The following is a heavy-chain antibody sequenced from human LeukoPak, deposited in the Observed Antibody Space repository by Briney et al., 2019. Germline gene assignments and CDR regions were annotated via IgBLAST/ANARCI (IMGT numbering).Heavy chain of an antibody. CDR1: GFTVSSNY. J-gene: IGHJ3*02. CDR2: IYSGGST. CDR3: AREQYDSSGFSYEDGAFDI. Sequence: PGGSLRLSCAASGFTVSSNYMSWVRQAPGKGLEWVSVIYSGGSTYYTDSVKGRFTISRDNSKNTLSLQMNSLRAEDTAVYYCAREQYDSSGFSYEDGAFDIWGQGTMVTVSS. V-gene: IGHV3-53*01. D-gene: IGHD3-22*01.